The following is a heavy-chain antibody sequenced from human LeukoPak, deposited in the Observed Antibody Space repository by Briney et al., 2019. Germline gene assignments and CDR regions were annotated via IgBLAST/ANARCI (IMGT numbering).Heavy chain of an antibody. Sequence: GGSLRLSCAASGFTFSTYGMHWVRQAPGKGLEWVAFTRYDSSNKYYRDSVKGRFTISRDNSKNTLYLQMNSLRVEDTAVYFCAKDKDPWKSTAISDFDYWGQGYLVTVSS. CDR2: TRYDSSNK. CDR3: AKDKDPWKSTAISDFDY. J-gene: IGHJ4*02. D-gene: IGHD1-1*01. CDR1: GFTFSTYG. V-gene: IGHV3-30*02.